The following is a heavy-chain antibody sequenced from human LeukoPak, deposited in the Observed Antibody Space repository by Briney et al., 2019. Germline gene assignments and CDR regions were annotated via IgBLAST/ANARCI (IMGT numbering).Heavy chain of an antibody. CDR2: VYWDDDQ. V-gene: IGHV2-5*02. CDR1: GFSLSTSGVG. CDR3: AHRLPYSGSYYYFDY. J-gene: IGHJ4*02. D-gene: IGHD1-26*01. Sequence: SGPTLVNPTQTLTLTCTFSGFSLSTSGVGVGWIRQPPGEALEWLALVYWDDDQRYSPSLKSRLTITKDTSKNQVVLTMTNMAPVDTATYYCAHRLPYSGSYYYFDYWGQGTLVTVSS.